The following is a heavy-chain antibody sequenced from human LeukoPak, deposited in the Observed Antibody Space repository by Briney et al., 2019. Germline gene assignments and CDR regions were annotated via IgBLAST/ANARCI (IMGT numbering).Heavy chain of an antibody. Sequence: GGSLRLSCAASGFTFSSSWMHWVRQAPGKGLEWGAVISYDGSNKYYADSVKGRFTISRDNSKNTLYLQMNSLRAEDTAVYYCAKGICSGWSYLDYWGHGTLVTVSS. CDR1: GFTFSSSW. CDR3: AKGICSGWSYLDY. J-gene: IGHJ4*01. CDR2: ISYDGSNK. V-gene: IGHV3-30*18. D-gene: IGHD6-19*01.